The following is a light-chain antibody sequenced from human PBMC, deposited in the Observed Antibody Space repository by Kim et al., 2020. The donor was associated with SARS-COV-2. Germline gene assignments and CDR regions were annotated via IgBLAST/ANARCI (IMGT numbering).Light chain of an antibody. CDR2: CAS. Sequence: EIVLTQSPATLSVSPGERATLSCRASQSVSSILAWYQQKPGQATRLLIYCASSSTTGIPARFSGSGCGTEFTLIISSLQSEDVAVYYCQQYNSWPPRTFGQGTKVDIK. V-gene: IGKV3-15*01. J-gene: IGKJ1*01. CDR1: QSVSSI. CDR3: QQYNSWPPRT.